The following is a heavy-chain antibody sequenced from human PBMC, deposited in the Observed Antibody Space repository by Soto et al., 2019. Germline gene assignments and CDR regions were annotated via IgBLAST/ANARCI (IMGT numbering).Heavy chain of an antibody. CDR3: ARESSPPFSPFAP. V-gene: IGHV4-59*01. CDR2: IYYSGST. Sequence: SETLSLTCTVSGGSISSYYWSWIRQPPGKGLERIGYIYYSGSTNYNPSLKSRVTISVDTSKNQFSLKLSSVTAADTAVYYCARESSPPFSPFAPWGQGTLVTVSS. CDR1: GGSISSYY. J-gene: IGHJ5*02.